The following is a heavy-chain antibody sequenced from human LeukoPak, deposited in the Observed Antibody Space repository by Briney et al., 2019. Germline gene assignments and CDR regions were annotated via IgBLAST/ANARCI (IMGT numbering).Heavy chain of an antibody. Sequence: SEPLSLPCTVCGRSVSSGSYYWSWIRQPPGKGLEWMGYIYYCGSTNYNPSLKSRVTISVDTSKNQFSLKLSSVTAADTAVYYCARKEARNRMWFDPWGQGTLVTVSS. CDR1: GRSVSSGSYY. J-gene: IGHJ5*02. CDR3: ARKEARNRMWFDP. D-gene: IGHD1-14*01. CDR2: IYYCGST. V-gene: IGHV4-61*01.